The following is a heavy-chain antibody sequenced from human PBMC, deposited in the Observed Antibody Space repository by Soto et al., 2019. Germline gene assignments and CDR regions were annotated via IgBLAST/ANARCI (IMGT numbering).Heavy chain of an antibody. Sequence: EEQLLESGGGLVQPGGSLRLSCAASGFTFSRYAMSWVRQTPEKRLECVSAISGDGGSTHYADSVKGRFTISRDNSKNTMYLQLNSLRADDTAVYYCAKVGGFDPWGHGTLVTVSS. CDR3: AKVGGFDP. J-gene: IGHJ5*02. CDR2: ISGDGGST. V-gene: IGHV3-23*01. D-gene: IGHD4-17*01. CDR1: GFTFSRYA.